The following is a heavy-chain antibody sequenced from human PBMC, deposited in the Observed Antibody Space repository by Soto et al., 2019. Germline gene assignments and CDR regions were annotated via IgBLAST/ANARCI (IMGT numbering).Heavy chain of an antibody. CDR3: AKDAGRSFDNYYGMDV. D-gene: IGHD3-9*01. CDR1: GGSISSYY. Sequence: QVQLQESGPGLVKPSETLSLTCTVSGGSISSYYWSWIRQPAGKGLAWLGRIYRSGNTNYNPSLKGRVTMAIDTSKNQVALKMSSVTAADTAVYHGAKDAGRSFDNYYGMDVWGQGTTVTVSS. CDR2: IYRSGNT. J-gene: IGHJ6*02. V-gene: IGHV4-4*07.